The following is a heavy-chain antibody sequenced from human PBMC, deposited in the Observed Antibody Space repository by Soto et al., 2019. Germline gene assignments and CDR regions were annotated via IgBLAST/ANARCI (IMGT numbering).Heavy chain of an antibody. Sequence: ASVKVSCKASGGTFGSQGIAWVRQAPGQGLEWMGGFIAMLGTPTYAKKVQGRATISADESLTSSYLELRSLRSEDTSVYFCARGAMANFDYWGQGTVVTVSS. V-gene: IGHV1-69*13. CDR2: FIAMLGTP. D-gene: IGHD5-18*01. CDR3: ARGAMANFDY. CDR1: GGTFGSQG. J-gene: IGHJ4*02.